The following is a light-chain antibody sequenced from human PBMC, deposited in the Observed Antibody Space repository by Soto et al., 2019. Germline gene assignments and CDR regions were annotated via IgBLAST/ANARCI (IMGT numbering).Light chain of an antibody. V-gene: IGKV3-15*01. Sequence: EVVLKQSPSTLSVSPGERDTLSCRASQSVSTNLAWYQQRPGQAPRLLIYGASARATGIPDRFSGSGAGTEFTLTISSLQSEDFAVYHCHQYNNWRTFGQGTRLEIK. CDR1: QSVSTN. J-gene: IGKJ5*01. CDR3: HQYNNWRT. CDR2: GAS.